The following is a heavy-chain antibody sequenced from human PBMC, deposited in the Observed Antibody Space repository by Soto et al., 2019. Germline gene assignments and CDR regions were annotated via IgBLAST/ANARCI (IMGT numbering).Heavy chain of an antibody. J-gene: IGHJ3*02. CDR2: IYPGDSDT. D-gene: IGHD6-6*01. Sequence: GESLKISCKGSGYSFARYWIAWVRQMPGKGLEWMGIIYPGDSDTRYSPSFQGQVTISADKSISTAYLQWSSLKASDTAMYYCVRLRSSSPTDAFDIWGQGPMVTVSS. V-gene: IGHV5-51*01. CDR1: GYSFARYW. CDR3: VRLRSSSPTDAFDI.